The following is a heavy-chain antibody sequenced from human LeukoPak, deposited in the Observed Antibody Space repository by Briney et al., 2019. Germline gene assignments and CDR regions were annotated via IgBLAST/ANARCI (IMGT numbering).Heavy chain of an antibody. Sequence: GGSLKLSCAASGFTFSSYAMSWVRQAPGKGLEWVSGISGSGGSTCYADSVKGRFTISRDNSKNTLYLQMNSLRAEDTAVYYCARSRAGSGSYFGAFDIWGQGTMVTVSS. D-gene: IGHD3-10*01. CDR1: GFTFSSYA. CDR2: ISGSGGST. V-gene: IGHV3-23*01. CDR3: ARSRAGSGSYFGAFDI. J-gene: IGHJ3*02.